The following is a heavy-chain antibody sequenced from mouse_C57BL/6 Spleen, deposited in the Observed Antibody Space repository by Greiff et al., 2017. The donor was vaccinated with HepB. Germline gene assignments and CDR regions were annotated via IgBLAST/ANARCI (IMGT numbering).Heavy chain of an antibody. V-gene: IGHV1-18*01. CDR2: INPNNGGT. D-gene: IGHD3-3*01. CDR3: AKEGGLGGFAY. CDR1: GYTFTDYS. J-gene: IGHJ3*01. Sequence: EVQLQQSGPELVKPGASVKIPCKASGYTFTDYSMDWVKQSPGKGLEWIGDINPNNGGTNYNQKFKGKATLTVDKSSSTAYMQLRSLTSEDTAVYYCAKEGGLGGFAYWGQGTLVTVSA.